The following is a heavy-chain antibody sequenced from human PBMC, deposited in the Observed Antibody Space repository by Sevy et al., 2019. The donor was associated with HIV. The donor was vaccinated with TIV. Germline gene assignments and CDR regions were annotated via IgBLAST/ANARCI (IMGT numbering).Heavy chain of an antibody. D-gene: IGHD3-22*01. CDR3: ATSDATSRFGYYYFAMDF. J-gene: IGHJ6*02. V-gene: IGHV3-48*02. CDR2: ISYTSTTI. Sequence: GGSLRLSCAVSGFTFNTYNMNWVRQAPGKGLEWVSYISYTSTTIYYAGSVRGRFTISRDNAKNTLYLQMNSLRDEDTAVYYCATSDATSRFGYYYFAMDFWGQGTSVTVSS. CDR1: GFTFNTYN.